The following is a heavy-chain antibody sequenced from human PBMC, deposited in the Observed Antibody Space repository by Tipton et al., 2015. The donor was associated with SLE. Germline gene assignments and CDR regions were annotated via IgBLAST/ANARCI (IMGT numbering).Heavy chain of an antibody. J-gene: IGHJ4*02. D-gene: IGHD6-13*01. CDR3: AKGVGSSWWGTDY. V-gene: IGHV3-30*02. Sequence: SGFDFSGYGVHWVRQTPDKGLEWVAFIRYDGSKTFLADSVKGRFTISRDYSRNTLYLQMNSLRPEDAAMYYCAKGVGSSWWGTDYGGQGTLATVSS. CDR1: GFDFSGYG. CDR2: IRYDGSKT.